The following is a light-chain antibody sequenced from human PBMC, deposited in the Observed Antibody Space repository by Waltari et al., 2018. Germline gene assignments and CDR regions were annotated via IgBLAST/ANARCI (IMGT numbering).Light chain of an antibody. CDR1: SRDVGFYDF. CDR3: SSYTRRSYWV. J-gene: IGLJ3*02. Sequence: QSALTQPASVSGSPGQSITISCPGPSRDVGFYDFVPWFQQHPGKSPKVMIYKVNNRPSGVSNRFSGSKSANTASLTISGLQAEDEADYYCSSYTRRSYWVFGGGTQLTVL. CDR2: KVN. V-gene: IGLV2-14*01.